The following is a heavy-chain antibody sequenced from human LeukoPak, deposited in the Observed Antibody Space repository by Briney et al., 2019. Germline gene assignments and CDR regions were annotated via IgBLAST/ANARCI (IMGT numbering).Heavy chain of an antibody. J-gene: IGHJ4*02. V-gene: IGHV1-2*06. CDR3: ARVYYYYDSSGYRSFDY. CDR1: GYTFTSYA. Sequence: ASVNVSCKASGYTFTSYAMHWVRQAPGQGLEWMGRINPNSGGTNYAQKFQGRVTMTRDTSISTAYMELSRLRSDDTAVYYCARVYYYYDSSGYRSFDYWGQGTLVTVSS. D-gene: IGHD3-22*01. CDR2: INPNSGGT.